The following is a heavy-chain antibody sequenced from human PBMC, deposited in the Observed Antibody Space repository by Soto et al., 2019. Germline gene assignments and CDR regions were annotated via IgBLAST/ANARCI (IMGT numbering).Heavy chain of an antibody. CDR1: GGSISSYY. V-gene: IGHV4-39*01. J-gene: IGHJ5*02. Sequence: WETLSLTCTVSGGSISSYYWGWIHQPPGKGLEWIGSTYHSGSTYYNPSLKSRVTISVDTSKNQFSLKLSSVTAADTAVYYCARGGVRYFARGHNWFDPWGQGTLVTVSS. CDR2: TYHSGST. D-gene: IGHD3-9*01. CDR3: ARGGVRYFARGHNWFDP.